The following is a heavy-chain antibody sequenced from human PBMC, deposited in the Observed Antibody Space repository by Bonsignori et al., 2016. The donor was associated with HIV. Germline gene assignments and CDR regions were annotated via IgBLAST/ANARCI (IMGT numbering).Heavy chain of an antibody. Sequence: QLQLQESGPGLVKPSETLSLICTLSGDSITRSTSHYWGWIRQPPGKGLEYIGNIHYGGSTYYTPSLESRLTLSVDTSKNQFSLKLNSVTAADTAVYYCARIRSHKIISVIRRLDAFDMWGQGTKVIV. D-gene: IGHD3-10*01. J-gene: IGHJ3*02. V-gene: IGHV4-39*07. CDR1: GDSITRSTSHY. CDR3: ARIRSHKIISVIRRLDAFDM. CDR2: IHYGGST.